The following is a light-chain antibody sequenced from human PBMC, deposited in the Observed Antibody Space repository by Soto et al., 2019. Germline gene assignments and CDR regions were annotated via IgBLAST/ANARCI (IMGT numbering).Light chain of an antibody. CDR3: SSYAGIHIV. CDR2: EVS. V-gene: IGLV2-8*01. CDR1: SSDVGGYNY. J-gene: IGLJ1*01. Sequence: QSVLTQPPSASGSPGQSVAISCTGTSSDVGGYNYVSWYQQHPGKAPKLVIYEVSKRPSGVPDRFSGSKSGNTASLTVSGLQAEDEADYYCSSYAGIHIVFGTGTKLTVL.